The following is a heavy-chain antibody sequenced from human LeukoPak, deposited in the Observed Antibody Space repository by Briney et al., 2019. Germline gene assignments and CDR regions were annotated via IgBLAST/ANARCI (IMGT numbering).Heavy chain of an antibody. CDR2: ISYDGSNK. Sequence: PGGSLRLSCAASGFTFSSYWMHWVRQAPGKGLEWVAVISYDGSNKYYADSVKGRFTISRDNSKNTLYLQMNSLRAEDTAVYYCAKDQSAPQSYYYDSSGYIFDYWGQGTLVTVSS. CDR3: AKDQSAPQSYYYDSSGYIFDY. J-gene: IGHJ4*02. D-gene: IGHD3-22*01. V-gene: IGHV3-30*18. CDR1: GFTFSSYW.